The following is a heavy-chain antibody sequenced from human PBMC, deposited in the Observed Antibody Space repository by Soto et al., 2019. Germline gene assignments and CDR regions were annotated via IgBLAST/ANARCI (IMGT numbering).Heavy chain of an antibody. CDR3: ARHGGTTVTTIYYMDV. Sequence: SETLSLTCTVSGGSISSYYWSWIRQPPGKGLEWIGYIYYSGSTNYNPSLKSRVTISVDTSKNQFSLKLSSVTAADTAVYYCARHGGTTVTTIYYMDVWGKGTTVTVSS. CDR2: IYYSGST. V-gene: IGHV4-59*08. CDR1: GGSISSYY. D-gene: IGHD4-4*01. J-gene: IGHJ6*03.